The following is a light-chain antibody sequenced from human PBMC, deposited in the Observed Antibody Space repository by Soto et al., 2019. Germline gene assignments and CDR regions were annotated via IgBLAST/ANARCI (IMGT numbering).Light chain of an antibody. CDR2: DDN. V-gene: IGLV1-51*01. J-gene: IGLJ1*01. Sequence: SVLTQPASLSAAPGQEVTISFSGSSSNIGGNSVSWYQQLPGTAPKLLIYDDNKRPSGIPDRFSGSKSGTSATLGITGFQTGDEADYYCGSWDSSLSAYVLGTGTKVTVL. CDR1: SSNIGGNS. CDR3: GSWDSSLSAYV.